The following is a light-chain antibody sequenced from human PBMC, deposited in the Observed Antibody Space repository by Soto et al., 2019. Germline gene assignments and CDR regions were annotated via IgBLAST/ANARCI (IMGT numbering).Light chain of an antibody. CDR3: QQYNNWQT. CDR1: QSVRSD. J-gene: IGKJ1*01. V-gene: IGKV3-15*01. Sequence: EIVMTQSPATLSVSPGERATLSCRASQSVRSDLAWYHQRPGQAPRLLIYAASARATGIPARVSGSGSGTEFTLTISGLQSEDFGLYYCQQYNNWQTFGQGTKVDIK. CDR2: AAS.